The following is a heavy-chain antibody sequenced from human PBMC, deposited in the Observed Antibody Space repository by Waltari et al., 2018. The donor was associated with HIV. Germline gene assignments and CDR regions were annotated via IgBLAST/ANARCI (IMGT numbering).Heavy chain of an antibody. J-gene: IGHJ4*01. V-gene: IGHV4-38-2*01. CDR3: ATVSTITTEKYFDY. CDR1: GYSISDGYY. CDR2: MFHRGNP. D-gene: IGHD5-12*01. Sequence: VRLQESGPSEVKPSETLSLTCRVSGYSISDGYYWGWLRQSPGKGLEWIGTMFHRGNPYYNPSLQSRVSMSRDSSKTQFSLTLTSVTAADTAMYYCATVSTITTEKYFDYWGRGMLVTV.